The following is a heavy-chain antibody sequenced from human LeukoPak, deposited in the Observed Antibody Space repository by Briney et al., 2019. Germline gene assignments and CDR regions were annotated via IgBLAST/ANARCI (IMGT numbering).Heavy chain of an antibody. V-gene: IGHV4-34*01. CDR1: GGSFSGYY. CDR2: INHSGST. J-gene: IGHJ4*02. CDR3: ARSIKRGYYDSSGYFRY. D-gene: IGHD3-22*01. Sequence: PSETLSLTCAVYGGSFSGYYWSWIRQPPGKGLEWIGEINHSGSTNYNPSLKSRVTISVDTSKNQFSLKLSSVTAADTAVYYCARSIKRGYYDSSGYFRYWGQGTLVTVSS.